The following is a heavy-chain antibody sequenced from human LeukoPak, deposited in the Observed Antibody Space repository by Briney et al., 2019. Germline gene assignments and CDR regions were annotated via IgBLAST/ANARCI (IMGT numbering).Heavy chain of an antibody. V-gene: IGHV3-7*03. CDR1: GFTFSSYW. D-gene: IGHD6-6*01. CDR3: AGDTSSSPMGFDY. Sequence: GGSLRLSCAASGFTFSSYWMSWVRQAPGKGLEWVANIKQDGSEKYYVDSVKGRFTISRDNSKNTLYLQMNSLRAEDTALYYCAGDTSSSPMGFDYWGQGTLVTVSS. CDR2: IKQDGSEK. J-gene: IGHJ4*02.